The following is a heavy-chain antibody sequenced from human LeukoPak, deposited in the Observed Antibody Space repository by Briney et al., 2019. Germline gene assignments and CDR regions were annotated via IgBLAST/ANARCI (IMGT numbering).Heavy chain of an antibody. CDR2: TNPNSGGT. CDR3: ARDWGGHYYDSPGAFDI. V-gene: IGHV1-2*06. J-gene: IGHJ3*02. Sequence: ASVKVSCKASGYTFTGYYMHWVRQAPGQGLEWMGRTNPNSGGTNYAQKFQGRVTMTRDTSISTAYMELSRLRSDDTAVYYCARDWGGHYYDSPGAFDIWGQGTMVTVSS. D-gene: IGHD3-22*01. CDR1: GYTFTGYY.